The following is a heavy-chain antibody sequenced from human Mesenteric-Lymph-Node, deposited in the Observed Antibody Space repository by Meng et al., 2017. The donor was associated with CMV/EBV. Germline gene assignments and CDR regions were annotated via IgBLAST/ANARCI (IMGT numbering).Heavy chain of an antibody. CDR2: ISSSGSTI. D-gene: IGHD6-6*01. J-gene: IGHJ3*02. CDR3: AREEDSSSWGGAFDI. V-gene: IGHV3-48*04. CDR1: GFTFSNAW. Sequence: GGSLRLSCAASGFTFSNAWMNWVRQAPGKGLEWVSYISSSGSTIYYADSVKRRFTISRDNAKNSLYLQMNSLRAEDTAVYYCAREEDSSSWGGAFDIWGQGTLVTVSS.